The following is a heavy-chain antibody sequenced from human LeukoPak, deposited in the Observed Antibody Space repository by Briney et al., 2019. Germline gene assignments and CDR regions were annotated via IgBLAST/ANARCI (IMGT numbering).Heavy chain of an antibody. J-gene: IGHJ4*02. CDR2: INSDGSST. D-gene: IGHD3-9*01. CDR1: GLTVSRNY. CDR3: ARDYDILTGWDFDY. V-gene: IGHV3-74*01. Sequence: LPGGSLRLSCAASGLTVSRNYMSWVRQAPGKGLVWVSRINSDGSSTSYADSVKGRFTISRDNAKNTLYLQMNSLRAEDTAVYYCARDYDILTGWDFDYWGQGTLVTVSS.